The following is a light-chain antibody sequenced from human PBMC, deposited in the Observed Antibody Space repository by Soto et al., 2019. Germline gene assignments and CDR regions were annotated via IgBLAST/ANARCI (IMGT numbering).Light chain of an antibody. CDR2: DNN. J-gene: IGLJ7*01. CDR3: GTWDTRLSGAV. V-gene: IGLV1-51*01. Sequence: QSVLTQPPSMSAAPGQKVTISSSGSSSNIGNNYVAWYQQFPPTAPKLLIYDNNQRPSGIPDRFSGSKSGTSATLGITGLQTGDEAVYYCGTWDTRLSGAVFGGGTQLTVL. CDR1: SSNIGNNY.